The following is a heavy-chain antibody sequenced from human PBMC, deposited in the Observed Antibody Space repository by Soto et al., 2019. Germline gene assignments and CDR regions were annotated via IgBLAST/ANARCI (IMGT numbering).Heavy chain of an antibody. J-gene: IGHJ6*02. D-gene: IGHD4-4*01. CDR2: ISAYSGNT. V-gene: IGHV1-18*04. CDR3: ARDQSTVTTRSYYDGMDV. Sequence: ASVKVSCKASGYTFINYGINWVRQAPGQGLEWMGWISAYSGNTFQAQNVQGRVTMTTDTFTSTAYMELRGLRSDDTAVYYCARDQSTVTTRSYYDGMDVWGQGTTVPVSS. CDR1: GYTFINYG.